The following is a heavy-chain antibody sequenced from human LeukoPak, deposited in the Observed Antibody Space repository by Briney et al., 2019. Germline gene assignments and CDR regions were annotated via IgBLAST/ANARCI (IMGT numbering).Heavy chain of an antibody. J-gene: IGHJ6*02. V-gene: IGHV4-30-2*01. Sequence: PSQTLSLTCAVSGGSISSGGYSWSWIRQPPGKGLEWIGYIYHSGSTYYNPSLKSRVTISVDRSKNQFSLKLSSVTAADTAVYYCASMTTQPKTYGMDVWGQGTTVTVSS. CDR2: IYHSGST. D-gene: IGHD4-11*01. CDR1: GGSISSGGYS. CDR3: ASMTTQPKTYGMDV.